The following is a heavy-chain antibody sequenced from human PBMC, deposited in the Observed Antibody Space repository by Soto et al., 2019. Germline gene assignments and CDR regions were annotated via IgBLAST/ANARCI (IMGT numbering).Heavy chain of an antibody. CDR3: ATPAEGLDTAMLKGLAH. D-gene: IGHD5-18*01. CDR2: IIPLFGTP. CDR1: GGTFSNTA. V-gene: IGHV1-69*01. J-gene: IGHJ4*02. Sequence: QVLLVQSGAEVKKPGSSVKVSCKASGGTFSNTAFIWVRQAPGQGLEWMGGIIPLFGTPNYAQKFQGRLMIIADESASEAYMELNTLTSEDTAVYYCATPAEGLDTAMLKGLAHWGQGTLLTVSS.